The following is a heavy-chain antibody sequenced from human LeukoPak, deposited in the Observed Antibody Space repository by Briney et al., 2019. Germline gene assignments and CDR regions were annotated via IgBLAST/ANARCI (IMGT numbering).Heavy chain of an antibody. V-gene: IGHV3-23*01. J-gene: IGHJ6*03. Sequence: ETLSLTCAVYGGSFSGHFWIWIRQAPGKGLEWVSAISGSGGSTYYADSVKGRFTISRDNSKNTLYLQMNSLRAEDTAVYYCAKDLAYYYYYYMDVWGKGTTVTVSS. CDR3: AKDLAYYYYYYMDV. D-gene: IGHD3-16*01. CDR1: GGSFSGHF. CDR2: ISGSGGST.